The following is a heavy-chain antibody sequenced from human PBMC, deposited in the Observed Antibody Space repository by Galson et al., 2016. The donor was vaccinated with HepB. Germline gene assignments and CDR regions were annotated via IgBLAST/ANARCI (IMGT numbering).Heavy chain of an antibody. CDR1: GFTLSSYW. V-gene: IGHV3-7*03. CDR3: ARGGVGSGPNFDL. D-gene: IGHD3-10*01. J-gene: IGHJ4*02. CDR2: INDDGRTK. Sequence: SLRLSCAASGFTLSSYWMNWVRQAPGKGPEWVANINDDGRTKHFLDSVKGRFTISRDNTKNSVYLQMDSLRAEDPAVYYCARGGVGSGPNFDLWGQGTLVTVSS.